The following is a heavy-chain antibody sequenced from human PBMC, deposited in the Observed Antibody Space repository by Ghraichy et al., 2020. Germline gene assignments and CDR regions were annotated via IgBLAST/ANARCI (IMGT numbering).Heavy chain of an antibody. CDR2: IWYDGSNK. J-gene: IGHJ4*02. CDR3: ARADYYGSGTYWDF. V-gene: IGHV3-33*01. D-gene: IGHD3-10*01. CDR1: GFTFSTYG. Sequence: GGSLRLSCAASGFTFSTYGMHWVRQAPGKGLEWVAVIWYDGSNKYNADSVKGRFTISRDDYKNTLFLQMNSLRAEDTAVYYCARADYYGSGTYWDFWGQGTLFTVSS.